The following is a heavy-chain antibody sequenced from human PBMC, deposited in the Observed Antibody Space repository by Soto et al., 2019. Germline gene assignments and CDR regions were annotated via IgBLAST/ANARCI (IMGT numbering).Heavy chain of an antibody. J-gene: IGHJ5*02. CDR3: ARGFRDVLLWFGEFDP. V-gene: IGHV4-34*01. D-gene: IGHD3-10*01. Sequence: KPSETLSLTCAVYGGSFSGYYWSWIRQPPGKGLEWIGEINHSGSTNYNPSLKSRVTISVDTSKNQFSLKLSSVTAADTAVYYCARGFRDVLLWFGEFDPWGQGTLVTVSS. CDR1: GGSFSGYY. CDR2: INHSGST.